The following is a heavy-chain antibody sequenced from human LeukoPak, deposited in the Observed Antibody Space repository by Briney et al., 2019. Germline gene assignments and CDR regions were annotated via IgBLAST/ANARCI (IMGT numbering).Heavy chain of an antibody. CDR3: ARGPYSYDSSGAFDI. Sequence: SETLSLTCTVSGGSISSFYWSWIRQPAGKGLEWIGRISSSGSTNYNPSLKSRVTISVDTSKNQFSLKLSSVTAADTAVYFCARGPYSYDSSGAFDIWGQGTMVTVSS. J-gene: IGHJ3*02. V-gene: IGHV4-4*07. CDR1: GGSISSFY. D-gene: IGHD3-22*01. CDR2: ISSSGST.